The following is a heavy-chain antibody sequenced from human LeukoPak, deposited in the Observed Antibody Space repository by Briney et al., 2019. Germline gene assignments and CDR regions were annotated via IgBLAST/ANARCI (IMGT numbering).Heavy chain of an antibody. J-gene: IGHJ6*02. CDR3: ARDHRGGYPPNYYYYYGMDV. V-gene: IGHV3-23*01. CDR1: GFTFSNYA. CDR2: ISGSGGST. Sequence: GGSLRLSCTASGFTFSNYAMNWVRQAPGKGLEWVSSISGSGGSTYYADSVKGRFTISRDNSKNTLYLQMNSLRAEDTAVYYCARDHRGGYPPNYYYYYGMDVWGQGTTVTVSS. D-gene: IGHD5-18*01.